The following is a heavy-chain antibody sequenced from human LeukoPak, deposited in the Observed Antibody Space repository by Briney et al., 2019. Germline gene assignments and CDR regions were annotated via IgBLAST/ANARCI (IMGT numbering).Heavy chain of an antibody. CDR3: ARGGVVVREHWFDP. CDR2: IYYSGST. J-gene: IGHJ5*02. Sequence: SETLSLTCTVSGGSISSGDYYWSWIRQPPGKGLEWLGYIYYSGSTYYNPSLKSRVTISVDTSKNQFSLKLSSVTAADTAVYYCARGGVVVREHWFDPWGQGTLVTVSS. V-gene: IGHV4-30-4*01. CDR1: GGSISSGDYY. D-gene: IGHD2-15*01.